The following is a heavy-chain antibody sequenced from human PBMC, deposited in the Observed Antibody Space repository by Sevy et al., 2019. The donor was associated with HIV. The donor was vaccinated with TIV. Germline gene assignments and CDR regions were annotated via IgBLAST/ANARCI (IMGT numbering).Heavy chain of an antibody. Sequence: GGSLRLSCAASGFTFSSYWMSWVRQAPGKGLEWVAVISHDGNNKDYADSVKGRFTISRDNSKNTLYMQMTSLRAEDTAFYYCASHYYDYTGYYYPLHYWGQGTLVTVSS. CDR3: ASHYYDYTGYYYPLHY. V-gene: IGHV3-30*01. CDR1: GFTFSSYW. CDR2: ISHDGNNK. D-gene: IGHD3-22*01. J-gene: IGHJ4*02.